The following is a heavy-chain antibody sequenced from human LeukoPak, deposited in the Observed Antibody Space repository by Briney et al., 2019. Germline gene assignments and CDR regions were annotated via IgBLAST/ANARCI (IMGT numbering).Heavy chain of an antibody. CDR2: IYYSGST. Sequence: SETLSLTCTVSGGSISSSSYYWGWIRQPPGKGLEWIGSIYYSGSTYYNPSLKSRVTISVDTSKNQFSLKLSSVTAADTAVYYCARGTGVRGGDFDYWGQGTLVTVSS. V-gene: IGHV4-39*07. J-gene: IGHJ4*02. CDR3: ARGTGVRGGDFDY. CDR1: GGSISSSSYY. D-gene: IGHD3-10*01.